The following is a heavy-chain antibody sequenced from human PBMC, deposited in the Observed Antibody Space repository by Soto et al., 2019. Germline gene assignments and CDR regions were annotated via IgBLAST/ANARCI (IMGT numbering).Heavy chain of an antibody. J-gene: IGHJ4*02. CDR2: ISYDGSNK. CDR3: ARDGGGELLLWFGGQENDQYYFDY. D-gene: IGHD3-10*01. CDR1: GFTFSSYA. V-gene: IGHV3-30-3*01. Sequence: GGSLRLSCAASGFTFSSYAMHWVRQAPGKGLEWVAVISYDGSNKYYADSVKGRFTISRDNSKNTLYLQMNSLRAEDTAVYYCARDGGGELLLWFGGQENDQYYFDYWGQGTLVTVSS.